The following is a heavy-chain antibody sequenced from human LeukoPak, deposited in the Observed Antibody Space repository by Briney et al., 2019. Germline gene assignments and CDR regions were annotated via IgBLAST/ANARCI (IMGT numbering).Heavy chain of an antibody. D-gene: IGHD3-22*01. CDR2: ISSSGSTI. V-gene: IGHV3-11*01. Sequence: GGSLRLSCAASGFTFSDYYMSWIRQAPGKGLEWVSYISSSGSTIYYVDSVKGRFTISRDNAKNSLYLQMNSLRAEDTAVYYCARDGVPATMIVVVGYYYGMDVWGQGTTVTVSS. CDR3: ARDGVPATMIVVVGYYYGMDV. CDR1: GFTFSDYY. J-gene: IGHJ6*02.